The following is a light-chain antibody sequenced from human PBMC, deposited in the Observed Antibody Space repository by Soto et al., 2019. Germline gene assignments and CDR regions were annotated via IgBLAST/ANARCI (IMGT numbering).Light chain of an antibody. J-gene: IGLJ2*01. CDR1: SSNIGAGYD. CDR3: QSYDSRLSGVV. V-gene: IGLV1-40*01. CDR2: GNS. Sequence: QLVLTQPPSVSGAPGQRVTISCTGSSSNIGAGYDVHWYRQLPGTAPKLLIYGNSNRPSGVPDRFSGSKSGTSASLAITGLQAKDEADYYCQSYDSRLSGVVFGGGTKLTVL.